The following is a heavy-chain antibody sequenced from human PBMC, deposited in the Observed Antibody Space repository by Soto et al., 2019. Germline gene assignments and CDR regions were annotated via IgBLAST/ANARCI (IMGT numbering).Heavy chain of an antibody. CDR1: GFTFSDYY. Sequence: GGSLRLTCEASGFTFSDYYMSWIRQAQGKGLEWVRYMNGSSSYKNNADSVKGRFTISRDNAKNSLYRQRTRPRAEETAVYYDARVGYASIRGLTYYFDYWGQGTLVTVSS. CDR3: ARVGYASIRGLTYYFDY. CDR2: MNGSSSYK. D-gene: IGHD2-8*01. J-gene: IGHJ4*02. V-gene: IGHV3-11*05.